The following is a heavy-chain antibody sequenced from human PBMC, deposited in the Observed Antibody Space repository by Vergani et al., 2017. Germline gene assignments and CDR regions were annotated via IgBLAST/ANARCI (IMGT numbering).Heavy chain of an antibody. CDR1: GFTFSSYA. CDR2: ISYDGSNK. J-gene: IGHJ3*02. Sequence: QVQLVESGGGVVQPGRSLRLSCAASGFTFSSYAMHWVRQAPGKGLEWVAVISYDGSNKYYADFVKGRFTISRDNSKNTLYLQMNSLRAEDTAVYYCARARSGSRIRRPNDAFDIWGQGTMVTVSS. V-gene: IGHV3-30-3*01. CDR3: ARARSGSRIRRPNDAFDI. D-gene: IGHD1-26*01.